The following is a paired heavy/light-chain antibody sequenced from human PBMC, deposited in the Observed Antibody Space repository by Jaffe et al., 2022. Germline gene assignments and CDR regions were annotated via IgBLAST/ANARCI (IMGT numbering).Heavy chain of an antibody. CDR1: GGSISSSNW. V-gene: IGHV4-4*02. CDR2: IYHSGST. Sequence: QVQLQESGPGLVKPSGTLSLTCAVSGGSISSSNWWSWVRQPPGKGLEWIGEIYHSGSTNYNPSLKSRVTISVDKSKNQFSLKLSSVTAADTAVYYCARLYSSSSSIFSGEIDYWGQGTLVTVSS. CDR3: ARLYSSSSSIFSGEIDY. D-gene: IGHD6-6*01. J-gene: IGHJ4*02.
Light chain of an antibody. CDR1: SSNIGSNT. V-gene: IGLV1-44*01. CDR3: AAWDDSLNGLYV. Sequence: QSVLTQPPSASGTPGQRVTISCSGSSSNIGSNTVNWYQQLPGTAPKLLIYSNNQRPSGVPDRFSGSKSGTSASLAISGLQSEDEADYYCAAWDDSLNGLYVFGTGTKVTVL. CDR2: SNN. J-gene: IGLJ1*01.